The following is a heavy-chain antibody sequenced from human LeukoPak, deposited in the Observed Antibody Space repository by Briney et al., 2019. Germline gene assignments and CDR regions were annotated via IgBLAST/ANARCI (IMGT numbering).Heavy chain of an antibody. CDR3: ARLSGANWNDGYYFDY. J-gene: IGHJ4*02. V-gene: IGHV4-39*07. D-gene: IGHD1-20*01. CDR2: IYYSGST. Sequence: SETLSLTCTVSGGSISSSNYYWGWIRQPPGKGLEWIGTIYYSGSTYYNPSLKSRVTISVDTSKNQFSLKLSSVTAADTAVYYCARLSGANWNDGYYFDYWGQGTLVTVSS. CDR1: GGSISSSNYY.